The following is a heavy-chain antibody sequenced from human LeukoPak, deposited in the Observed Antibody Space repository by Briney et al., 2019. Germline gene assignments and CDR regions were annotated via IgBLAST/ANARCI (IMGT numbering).Heavy chain of an antibody. D-gene: IGHD1-7*01. J-gene: IGHJ4*02. CDR2: IKQDESQK. CDR3: AKGGNSAPLDY. V-gene: IGHV3-7*03. CDR1: GFTFSNYW. Sequence: PGGSLRLSCAASGFTFSNYWMSWVRQAPGKGLEWVANIKQDESQKYYVDSVKGRFTISRDNAKNSLYLQMNSLRAEDTAVYYCAKGGNSAPLDYWGQGTLVTVSS.